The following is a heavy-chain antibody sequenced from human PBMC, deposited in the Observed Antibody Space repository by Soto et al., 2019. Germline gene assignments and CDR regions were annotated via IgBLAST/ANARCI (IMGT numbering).Heavy chain of an antibody. CDR3: ARENRNKGDFDY. V-gene: IGHV4-30-4*01. CDR1: GGSISSGDYY. CDR2: IYYSGST. J-gene: IGHJ4*02. Sequence: PSETLSLTCTVSGGSISSGDYYWSWIRQPPGKGLEWIGYIYYSGSTYYNPSLKSRVTISVDTSKNQFSLKLSSVTAADTAVYYCARENRNKGDFDYWGQGTLVTVSS. D-gene: IGHD1-1*01.